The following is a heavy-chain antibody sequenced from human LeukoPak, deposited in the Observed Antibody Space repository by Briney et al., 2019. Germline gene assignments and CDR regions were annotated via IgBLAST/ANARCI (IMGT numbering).Heavy chain of an antibody. CDR3: AREVGLGYYDSSGYYYFI. Sequence: GGSLRLSCAASGFTFSVYGMHWVREAPGKGLEWVAFILYDGSNKYYADSVKGRFTISRDNSKNTLYLQMNSLRAEDTAVYYCAREVGLGYYDSSGYYYFIWGQGTMVILSS. J-gene: IGHJ3*02. CDR1: GFTFSVYG. V-gene: IGHV3-30*02. D-gene: IGHD3-22*01. CDR2: ILYDGSNK.